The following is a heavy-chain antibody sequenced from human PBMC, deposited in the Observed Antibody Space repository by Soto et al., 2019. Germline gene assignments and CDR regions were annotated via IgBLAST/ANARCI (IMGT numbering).Heavy chain of an antibody. CDR3: ARDSSQVRGVHDDYSMDV. D-gene: IGHD3-10*01. Sequence: PGGSQRLSCVASEFTFSSYGMHWVRQAPGKGLEWVAVISYDGSNKYYADSVKGRFTISRDNSKNTLYLQMSSLRSEDTAVYYRARDSSQVRGVHDDYSMDVWGQGTTVTVSS. CDR2: ISYDGSNK. CDR1: EFTFSSYG. J-gene: IGHJ6*02. V-gene: IGHV3-30*03.